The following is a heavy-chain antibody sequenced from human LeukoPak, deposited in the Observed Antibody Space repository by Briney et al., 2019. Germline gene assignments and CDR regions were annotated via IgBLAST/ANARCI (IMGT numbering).Heavy chain of an antibody. CDR1: GYSFIDYY. CDR3: ARDMMQGVMGY. Sequence: APVKVSCKASGYSFIDYYIQWVRQAPGQGLEWVGWINPKNGGTNYAQNFRGRVTMTSDTSISTLYMELTTLRSDDTAVFYCARDMMQGVMGYWGQGTLVTVSS. V-gene: IGHV1-2*02. D-gene: IGHD3-16*01. J-gene: IGHJ4*02. CDR2: INPKNGGT.